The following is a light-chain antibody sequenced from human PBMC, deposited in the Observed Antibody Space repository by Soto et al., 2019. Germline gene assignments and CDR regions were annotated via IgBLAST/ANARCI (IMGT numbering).Light chain of an antibody. V-gene: IGKV3-15*01. J-gene: IGKJ4*01. Sequence: EAVMTQSPATLSVSPGERVTLSCTASQSVSGNLAWYQQKPGQAPRLLIHGASTRATDIPARFSGSGSGTEFTLTITSLQSEDFAVYYCQQYHNWPPGLTFGGGTRVEIK. CDR1: QSVSGN. CDR3: QQYHNWPPGLT. CDR2: GAS.